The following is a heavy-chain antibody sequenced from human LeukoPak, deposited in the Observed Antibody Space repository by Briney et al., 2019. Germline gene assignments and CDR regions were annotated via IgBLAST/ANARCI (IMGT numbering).Heavy chain of an antibody. CDR3: ARRVGSSDCFDY. Sequence: ETLSLTCTVSGYSISSGFYWGWIRQPPGKGLEWIGNVYHGGRSYYNPSLKSRITISVDTSKNQFSLNLYSVTAADTAVYYCARRVGSSDCFDYWGQGTLVTVSS. D-gene: IGHD6-6*01. V-gene: IGHV4-38-2*02. CDR2: VYHGGRS. J-gene: IGHJ4*02. CDR1: GYSISSGFY.